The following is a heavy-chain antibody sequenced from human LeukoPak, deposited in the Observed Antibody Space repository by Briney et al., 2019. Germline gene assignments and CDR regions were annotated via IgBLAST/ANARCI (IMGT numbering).Heavy chain of an antibody. CDR3: TRQPYGDYYFDF. CDR1: GFTFSASG. V-gene: IGHV3-73*01. Sequence: GGSLRLSCAASGFTFSASGMNWVRQASGKGLEWVGRIRSKANSYATAYAASVKGRFTISRDDSKNTAYLQMNSLKTEDTAVYYCTRQPYGDYYFDFWGQGTLASVSS. CDR2: IRSKANSYAT. D-gene: IGHD4-17*01. J-gene: IGHJ4*02.